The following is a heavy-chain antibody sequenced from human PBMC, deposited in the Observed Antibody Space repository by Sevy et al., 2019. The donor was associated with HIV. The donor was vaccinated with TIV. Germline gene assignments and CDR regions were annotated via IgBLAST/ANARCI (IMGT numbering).Heavy chain of an antibody. V-gene: IGHV1-2*02. CDR1: GYTFTDFY. CDR3: AREPNNYFDF. CDR2: INSNTGDT. J-gene: IGHJ4*02. Sequence: VSVKVSCKASGYTFTDFYMSWLRQAPGQGPEWMGWINSNTGDTKYAQKFQGRVSMTRDTSSSTAHVELHRLTSDDTAVYYCAREPNNYFDFWGQGTLVTVSS.